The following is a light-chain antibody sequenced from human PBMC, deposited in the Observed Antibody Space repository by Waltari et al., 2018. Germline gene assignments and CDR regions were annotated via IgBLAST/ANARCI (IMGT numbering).Light chain of an antibody. J-gene: IGKJ1*01. V-gene: IGKV1-8*01. CDR1: QYISNY. CDR2: EAS. Sequence: ALLLTQSPSSLPASPGDRVTITGRGSQYISNYLAWFQQRPGKAPKLLIYEASTLQRGVPSRFSGSGSGTDFTLTITSLQSDDFATYYCQQYFNYPRTFGQGTRVEIE. CDR3: QQYFNYPRT.